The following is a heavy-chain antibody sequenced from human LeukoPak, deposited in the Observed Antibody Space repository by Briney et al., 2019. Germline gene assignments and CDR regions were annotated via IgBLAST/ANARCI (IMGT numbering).Heavy chain of an antibody. CDR1: GGSISSGSYY. J-gene: IGHJ2*01. CDR2: IHTSGST. Sequence: SQTLSLTCTVSGGSISSGSYYWSWIRQPAGKGLEWIGRIHTSGSTNYNPSLKSRVTISVDTSKNQSSLKLSSVTAADTAVYYCARVYYSNSYDYWYFDLWGRGTLVTVSS. V-gene: IGHV4-61*02. D-gene: IGHD6-13*01. CDR3: ARVYYSNSYDYWYFDL.